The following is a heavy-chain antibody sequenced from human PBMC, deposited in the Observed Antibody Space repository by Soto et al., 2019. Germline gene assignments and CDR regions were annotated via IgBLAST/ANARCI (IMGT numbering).Heavy chain of an antibody. CDR1: RFTFTIYG. CDR3: ARAEMATIHLWVPSAFEI. CDR2: IWYDGSNK. Sequence: QVQLVESGGGVVQPGRSLRLSCAASRFTFTIYGMHWVRQAPGKGLEWVAVIWYDGSNKYYADSVKGRFTISRDNSKNPLYPQMNSLRAEDTAVFYCARAEMATIHLWVPSAFEIWCQGTMFTVSS. V-gene: IGHV3-33*01. D-gene: IGHD5-12*01. J-gene: IGHJ3*02.